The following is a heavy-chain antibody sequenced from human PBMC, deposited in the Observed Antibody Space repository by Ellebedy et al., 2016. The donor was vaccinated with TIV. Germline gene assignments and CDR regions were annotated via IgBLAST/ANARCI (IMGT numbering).Heavy chain of an antibody. D-gene: IGHD1-26*01. CDR1: GFNIGDFA. CDR2: IRSKANSGNT. CDR3: SRGRVGWENNPHYFDS. J-gene: IGHJ4*02. Sequence: PGGSLRLSCTASGFNIGDFAMTWLRQAPGKGLEWVGFIRSKANSGNTEFAESVKGRFTISRDDSKGIAYLQMNSLRTEDTAVYFCSRGRVGWENNPHYFDSWGQGTLVTVSS. V-gene: IGHV3-49*03.